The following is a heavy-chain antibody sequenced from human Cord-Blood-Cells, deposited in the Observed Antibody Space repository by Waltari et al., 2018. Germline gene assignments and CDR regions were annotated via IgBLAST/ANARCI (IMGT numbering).Heavy chain of an antibody. J-gene: IGHJ4*02. CDR3: ARHPYYYGSGSYYY. Sequence: QLQLQESGPGLVKPSETLSLTCTVSGGSISSSSYYWGWIRQPPGKGLEWTGSICHSGGTYYHPALRSGVTISVDTSKSQFSLKLSSVTAADTAVYYWARHPYYYGSGSYYYWGQGTLVTVSS. V-gene: IGHV4-39*01. CDR1: GGSISSSSYY. D-gene: IGHD3-10*01. CDR2: ICHSGGT.